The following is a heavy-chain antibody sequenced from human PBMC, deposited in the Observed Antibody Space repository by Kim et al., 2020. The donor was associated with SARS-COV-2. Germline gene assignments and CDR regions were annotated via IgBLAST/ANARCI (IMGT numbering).Heavy chain of an antibody. Sequence: SETLSLTCAVYGGSFSGYYWSWIRQPPGKGLEWIGEINHSGSTNYNPSLKSRVTISVDTSKNQFSLKLSSVTAADTAVYYCASRRGSSGFDDYWGQGTLV. CDR3: ASRRGSSGFDDY. J-gene: IGHJ4*02. D-gene: IGHD3-22*01. CDR1: GGSFSGYY. CDR2: INHSGST. V-gene: IGHV4-34*01.